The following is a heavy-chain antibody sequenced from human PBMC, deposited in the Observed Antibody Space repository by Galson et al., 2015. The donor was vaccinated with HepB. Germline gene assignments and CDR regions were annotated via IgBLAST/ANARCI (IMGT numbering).Heavy chain of an antibody. CDR1: GFTFSSYA. J-gene: IGHJ6*02. V-gene: IGHV3-23*01. D-gene: IGHD3-10*01. CDR3: AKVQASLWFGELNYYYGMDV. Sequence: SLRLSCAASGFTFSSYAMSWVRQAPGKGLEWVSVISGSGGSTYYADSVKGRFTISRDNSKNTLYLQMNSLRAEDTAVYYCAKVQASLWFGELNYYYGMDVWDQGTTVTVSS. CDR2: ISGSGGST.